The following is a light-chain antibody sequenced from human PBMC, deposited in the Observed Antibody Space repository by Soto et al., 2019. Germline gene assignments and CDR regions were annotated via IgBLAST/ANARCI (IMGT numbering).Light chain of an antibody. J-gene: IGKJ1*01. CDR1: QSISSW. Sequence: DIQLTKSRSSLSASVGDRVTITCRASQSISSWLAWYQQKPGKAPKLLIYKASTLKSGVPSRFSGSGSGTEFTLTIGSLQPDDFATYYCQHYSSYSEAFGEGTKVDIK. CDR3: QHYSSYSEA. V-gene: IGKV1-5*03. CDR2: KAS.